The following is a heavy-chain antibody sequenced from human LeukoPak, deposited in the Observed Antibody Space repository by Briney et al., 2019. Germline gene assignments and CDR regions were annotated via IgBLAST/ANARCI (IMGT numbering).Heavy chain of an antibody. CDR2: INHSGST. CDR3: ARSTTDFDY. J-gene: IGHJ4*02. D-gene: IGHD1-26*01. Sequence: NTSETLSLTCAVYGGSFSGYYWSWIRQPPGKGLEWIGEINHSGSTNYNPSLKSRVTISVDTSKNQFSLKLSSVTAADTAVYYCARSTTDFDYWGQGTLVTVSS. V-gene: IGHV4-34*01. CDR1: GGSFSGYY.